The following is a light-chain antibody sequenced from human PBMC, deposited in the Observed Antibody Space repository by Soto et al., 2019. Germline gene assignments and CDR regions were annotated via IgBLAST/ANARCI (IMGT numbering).Light chain of an antibody. V-gene: IGKV3-20*01. J-gene: IGKJ4*01. CDR3: QQDANSPLT. CDR2: DTS. CDR1: QSVSANY. Sequence: EIVLTQSPGTLSLSPGERATLSCRATQSVSANYLAWYQQKSGQAPSLLIYDTSIRATGIPDRFSGSGSGTDFTLTISRLEPEDFAVYYWQQDANSPLTFGGGTKVEIK.